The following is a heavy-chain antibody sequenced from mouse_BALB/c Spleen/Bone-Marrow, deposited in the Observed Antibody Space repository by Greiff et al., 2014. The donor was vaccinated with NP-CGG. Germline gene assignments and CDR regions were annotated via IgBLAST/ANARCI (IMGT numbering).Heavy chain of an antibody. CDR3: ARGYDYASFAY. CDR2: ILPGSGST. Sequence: QVQLQQSGAELMKPGASVKISCKAIGYTFSNYWIEWVKQRPGHGLEWIGEILPGSGSTHYIEKFKGKATFTADTSSNTAYMQLGSLTSEDSAVYYCARGYDYASFAYWGQGTLVTVSA. D-gene: IGHD2-4*01. J-gene: IGHJ3*01. CDR1: GYTFSNYW. V-gene: IGHV1-9*01.